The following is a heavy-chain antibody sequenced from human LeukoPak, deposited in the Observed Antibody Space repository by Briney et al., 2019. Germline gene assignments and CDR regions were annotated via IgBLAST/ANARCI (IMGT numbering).Heavy chain of an antibody. CDR1: GFTFSSYA. CDR2: ISYDGSNK. V-gene: IGHV3-30*04. J-gene: IGHJ6*02. D-gene: IGHD2-2*01. CDR3: ARDQYQSFQYYYYGMDV. Sequence: GGSLRLSCAASGFTFSSYAMHWVRQAPGKGLEWVAVISYDGSNKYYADSVKGRFTISRDNSKNTLYLQMNSLRAEDTAVYYCARDQYQSFQYYYYGMDVWGQGTTVTVSS.